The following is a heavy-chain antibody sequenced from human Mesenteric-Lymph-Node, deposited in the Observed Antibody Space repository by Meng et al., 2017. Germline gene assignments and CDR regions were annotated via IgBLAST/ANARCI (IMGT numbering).Heavy chain of an antibody. J-gene: IGHJ3*02. V-gene: IGHV3-73*01. Sequence: EVQLGESGGGVVQPGRSLKLSCAASGFTFSGSDVHWFRQASGKGLEWVGRITKNYATAYAVSLRGRFTISRDDLQNTAYLQMNNLKTEDTALYYCTVYITGHMWGQGTMVTVSS. CDR1: GFTFSGSD. CDR3: TVYITGHM. CDR2: ITKNYAT. D-gene: IGHD1-20*01.